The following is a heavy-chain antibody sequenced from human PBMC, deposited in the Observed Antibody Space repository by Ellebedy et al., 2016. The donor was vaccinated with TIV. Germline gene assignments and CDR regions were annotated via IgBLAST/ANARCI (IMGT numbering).Heavy chain of an antibody. V-gene: IGHV3-21*01. J-gene: IGHJ5*02. CDR1: GFTFSSYS. CDR3: ARGRIAAAGTSMGFDP. CDR2: ISSSSRYI. D-gene: IGHD6-13*01. Sequence: GESLKISCAASGFTFSSYSMNWVRQAPGRGLQWVSSISSSSRYIYYADSVKGRFTISRDNAKNSLYLQMNSLKAEDTAVYHCARGRIAAAGTSMGFDPWGQGTLVTVSS.